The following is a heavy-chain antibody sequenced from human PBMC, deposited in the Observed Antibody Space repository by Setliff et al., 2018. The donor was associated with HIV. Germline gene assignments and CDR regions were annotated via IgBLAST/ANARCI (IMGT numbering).Heavy chain of an antibody. Sequence: SETLSLTCNVSGVSISSYYWSWIRQPPGKGLEYIGYIYSNGGTNYNPSLKSRVTISVDTSKNQFSLSLSSVTAADAALYYCAIKVYSETYGPTYGPGPYFDFWGQGTQVTVSS. CDR2: IYSNGGT. CDR3: AIKVYSETYGPTYGPGPYFDF. D-gene: IGHD1-26*01. V-gene: IGHV4-59*08. CDR1: GVSISSYY. J-gene: IGHJ4*02.